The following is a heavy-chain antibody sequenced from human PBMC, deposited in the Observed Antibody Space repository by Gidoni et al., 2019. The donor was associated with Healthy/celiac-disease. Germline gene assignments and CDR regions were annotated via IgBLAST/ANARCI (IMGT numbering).Heavy chain of an antibody. Sequence: QVQLVESGGGLFKPGGSLRLSCASSGFTFSDYYMSWIRQAPGKGLEWVSYISSSGSTIYYADTVKGRFTISRDNAKNSLYLQMNSLRAEDTAVYYCAGGQRRDFWSGFRFDPWGQGTLVTVSS. D-gene: IGHD3-3*01. CDR3: AGGQRRDFWSGFRFDP. V-gene: IGHV3-11*01. J-gene: IGHJ5*02. CDR2: ISSSGSTI. CDR1: GFTFSDYY.